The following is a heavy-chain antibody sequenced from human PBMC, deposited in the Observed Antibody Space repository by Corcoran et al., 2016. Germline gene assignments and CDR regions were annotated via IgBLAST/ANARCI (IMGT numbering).Heavy chain of an antibody. CDR3: EKEEPTGGCTAGRCYLTYFDS. D-gene: IGHD2-15*01. CDR2: ISYDGSNK. CDR1: GFTFSNYG. Sequence: QVQLVQSGGGVVQPGRSLRLSCAASGFTFSNYGIQWVRQAPGKGLEWVAVISYDGSNKDYADSVQGRFTVSRDNSMNTVSLHMNSVRGEDTAVYYCEKEEPTGGCTAGRCYLTYFDSCGQGVLVTVSS. J-gene: IGHJ4*02. V-gene: IGHV3-30*18.